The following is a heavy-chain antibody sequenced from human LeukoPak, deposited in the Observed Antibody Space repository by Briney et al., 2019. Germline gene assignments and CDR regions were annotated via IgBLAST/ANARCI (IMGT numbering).Heavy chain of an antibody. J-gene: IGHJ4*02. Sequence: ASVKVSCKASGYTFTSYYMHWVRQAPGQGLEWMGIINPSGGSTSYAQRLQGRVTMTRDTSTSTVYMELSSLRSEDTAVYYCARDFTSPSYFDYWGQGTLVTVSS. CDR3: ARDFTSPSYFDY. D-gene: IGHD3-16*01. CDR1: GYTFTSYY. V-gene: IGHV1-46*01. CDR2: INPSGGST.